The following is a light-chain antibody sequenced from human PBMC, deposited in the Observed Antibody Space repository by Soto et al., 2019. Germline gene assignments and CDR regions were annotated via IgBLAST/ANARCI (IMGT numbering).Light chain of an antibody. J-gene: IGLJ1*01. CDR2: EVS. V-gene: IGLV2-23*02. CDR1: NSDVGNYNL. CDR3: CSYAGDNTYV. Sequence: QSVLTQPASVSGSPGQSITISCSGTNSDVGNYNLVSWYQRHPGKAPKLMIFEVSKWPSGVSHRFSGSKSGNTASLTISGLQADDEADYFCCSYAGDNTYVFGTGTKVSV.